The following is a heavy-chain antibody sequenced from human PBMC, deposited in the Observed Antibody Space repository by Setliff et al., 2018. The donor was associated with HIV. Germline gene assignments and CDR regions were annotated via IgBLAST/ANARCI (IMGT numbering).Heavy chain of an antibody. V-gene: IGHV3-49*03. CDR2: IRSKAHGGTT. D-gene: IGHD7-27*01. CDR1: GFTFGDYV. J-gene: IGHJ4*02. CDR3: TRSNWGSTPDFDY. Sequence: GGSLRLSCITSGFTFGDYVMSWFRQAPGKGLEWVGFIRSKAHGGTTEYAASVEVRFIISRDDSKSIAYLQMNSQKTEDTAVYYCTRSNWGSTPDFDYWGQGTMVTV.